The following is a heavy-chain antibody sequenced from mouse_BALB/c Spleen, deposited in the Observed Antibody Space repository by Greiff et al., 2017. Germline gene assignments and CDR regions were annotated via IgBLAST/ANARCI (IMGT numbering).Heavy chain of an antibody. CDR1: GYTFTSYW. J-gene: IGHJ2*01. CDR2: IYPGDGDT. Sequence: VQLQQSGAELARPGASVKLSCKASGYTFTSYWMQWVKQRPGQGLEWIGAIYPGDGDTRYTQKFKGKATLTADKSSSTAYMQLSSLASEDSAVYYCARGRDYHYFDYWVQGTTLTVSS. CDR3: ARGRDYHYFDY. D-gene: IGHD2-4*01. V-gene: IGHV1-87*01.